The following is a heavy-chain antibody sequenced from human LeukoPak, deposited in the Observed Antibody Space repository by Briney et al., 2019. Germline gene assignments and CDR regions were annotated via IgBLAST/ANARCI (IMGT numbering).Heavy chain of an antibody. V-gene: IGHV3-30*02. CDR1: GFTFSSYW. CDR2: IRHDGSNK. Sequence: GGSLRLSCAASGFTFSSYWMSWVRQAPGKGLEWVAFIRHDGSNKYYADSVKGRFTTSRDNSKDTLYLQMNTLRPEDTAMYYCAKSHIIAGYVGDYWGQGTLVTVSS. D-gene: IGHD6-13*01. J-gene: IGHJ4*02. CDR3: AKSHIIAGYVGDY.